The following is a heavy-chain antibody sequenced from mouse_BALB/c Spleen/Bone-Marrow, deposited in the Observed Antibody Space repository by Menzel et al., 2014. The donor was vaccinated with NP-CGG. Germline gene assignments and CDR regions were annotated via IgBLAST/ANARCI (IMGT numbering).Heavy chain of an antibody. CDR2: ISSGSSTI. CDR1: GITFSSFG. V-gene: IGHV5-17*02. J-gene: IGHJ4*01. Sequence: EVQLVESGGGLVQPGGSRKLSCAASGITFSSFGMHWVHQAPEKGLEWVAYISSGSSTIYYADTVKGRFTISRDNPKNTLFLQMTSLRSEDTAMYYCARDYGYAMDYWGQGSSVTVSS. D-gene: IGHD1-1*01. CDR3: ARDYGYAMDY.